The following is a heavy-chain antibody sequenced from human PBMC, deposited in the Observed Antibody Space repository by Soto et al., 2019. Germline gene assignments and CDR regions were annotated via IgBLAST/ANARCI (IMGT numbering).Heavy chain of an antibody. V-gene: IGHV1-69*02. J-gene: IGHJ4*02. CDR3: AITYCRDNSCFRDFDF. CDR2: FIPVLDMA. D-gene: IGHD2-21*01. Sequence: QVHVVQSGAEVKKPESSVKVSCKPSGGTFTTYTINWVRQAPGRGLEWMGRFIPVLDMANYAQEFQGRVAITADTSTMTAYLELSRLTSDDSAVYYCAITYCRDNSCFRDFDFWGPGTRVTVSS. CDR1: GGTFTTYT.